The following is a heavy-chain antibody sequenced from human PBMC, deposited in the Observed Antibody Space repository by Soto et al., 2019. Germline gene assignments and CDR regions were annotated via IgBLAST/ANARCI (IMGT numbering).Heavy chain of an antibody. Sequence: QVQLQESGPGLVKPSQTLSLTCTVSGGSIDNNGYSWTWIRQRPGGVLEWLGSNNYRADTYYTPSLRSRIIISLDTSQNQFSLWLTSVTAADTGIYYCARGGSGWKALNYFDSWGQGILVTVSS. D-gene: IGHD6-19*01. CDR3: ARGGSGWKALNYFDS. CDR1: GGSIDNNGYS. V-gene: IGHV4-31*03. CDR2: NNYRADT. J-gene: IGHJ4*02.